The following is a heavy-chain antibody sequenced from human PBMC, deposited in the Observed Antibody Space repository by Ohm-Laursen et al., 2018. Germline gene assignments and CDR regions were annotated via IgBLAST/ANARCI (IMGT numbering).Heavy chain of an antibody. CDR1: GFTFSSYW. Sequence: GSLRLSCAASGFTFSSYWMSWVRQAPGKGLEWVANIKQDGSEKYYVDSVKGRFTISRDNSKNTLYLQMNSLRTEDTAVYYCARDQGARSSGSTYWGQGTLVTVSS. D-gene: IGHD3-10*01. V-gene: IGHV3-7*03. J-gene: IGHJ4*02. CDR2: IKQDGSEK. CDR3: ARDQGARSSGSTY.